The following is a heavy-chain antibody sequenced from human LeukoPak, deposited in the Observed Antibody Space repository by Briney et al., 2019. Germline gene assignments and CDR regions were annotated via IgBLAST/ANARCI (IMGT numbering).Heavy chain of an antibody. Sequence: SETLSLTCTVSGFSISSGYYWGWIRQPPGKGLEWIGNIYHSGSTYYNPSLKSRVTISVDTSKNHFSLKLTSVTAADTAVYYCARLSSGSRPYFDSWGQGSLVTVSS. D-gene: IGHD6-19*01. CDR3: ARLSSGSRPYFDS. CDR1: GFSISSGYY. CDR2: IYHSGST. V-gene: IGHV4-38-2*02. J-gene: IGHJ4*02.